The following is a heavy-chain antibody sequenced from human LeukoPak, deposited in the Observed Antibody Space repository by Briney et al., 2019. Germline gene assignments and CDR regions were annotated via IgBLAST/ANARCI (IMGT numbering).Heavy chain of an antibody. CDR1: GGSISSYY. CDR2: IYYSGST. Sequence: PSETLSLTCTVCGGSISSYYWSWIRQPPGKGLEWIGYIYYSGSTNYNPSLKSRVTISVDTSKNQSSLKLSSVTAADTAVYYCARKNRIADNWGDWDAFDIWGQGTMVTVSS. D-gene: IGHD7-27*01. V-gene: IGHV4-59*08. J-gene: IGHJ3*02. CDR3: ARKNRIADNWGDWDAFDI.